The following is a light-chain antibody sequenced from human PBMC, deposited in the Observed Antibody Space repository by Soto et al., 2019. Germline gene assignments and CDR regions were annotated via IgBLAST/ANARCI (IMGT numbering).Light chain of an antibody. V-gene: IGKV1-39*01. Sequence: IQITQSPSTLSGSVGDRVSIIFLARQTISRWLAWYQQKPGKDPKLLIYAASSLQSGVPSRFSGSGSGTDVTLTISSLQPEDFATYYCQQSYSTPRTFGQGTKVDIK. CDR3: QQSYSTPRT. CDR2: AAS. CDR1: QTISRW. J-gene: IGKJ1*01.